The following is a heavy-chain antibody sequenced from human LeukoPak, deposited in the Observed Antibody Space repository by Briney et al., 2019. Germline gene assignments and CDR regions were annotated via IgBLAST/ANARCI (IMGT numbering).Heavy chain of an antibody. V-gene: IGHV4-39*07. D-gene: IGHD3-10*01. CDR1: GGSISSSSYY. J-gene: IGHJ4*02. CDR3: ARDGAWAVQGY. CDR2: IYYSGST. Sequence: PSETLSLTCTVSGGSISSSSYYWGWIRQPPGKGLEWIGSIYYSGSTYYNPSLKSRVTISVDTSKNQFSLKLSSVTAADTAVYYCARDGAWAVQGYWGQGTLVTVSS.